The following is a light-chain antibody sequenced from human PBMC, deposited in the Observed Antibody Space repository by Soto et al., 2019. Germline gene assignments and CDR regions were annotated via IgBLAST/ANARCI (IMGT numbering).Light chain of an antibody. CDR1: QSISTY. J-gene: IGKJ4*01. CDR2: AAS. Sequence: DIQMTQSPSSLSASVGDRVTITCWAGQSISTYLNWYQQKPGQAPKLLIYAASSLHSGVPSRFSGTGSGTECNLTISRLQPEDFATYYCHQSYNNLPLTFGGGTKVEL. CDR3: HQSYNNLPLT. V-gene: IGKV1-39*01.